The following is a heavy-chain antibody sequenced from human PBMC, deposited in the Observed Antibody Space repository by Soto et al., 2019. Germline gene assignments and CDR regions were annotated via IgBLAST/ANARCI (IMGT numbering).Heavy chain of an antibody. CDR3: AKGTAATFWYFAL. Sequence: EVQLLESGGGLVQPGGSLRLSCAASGFTFSSYAMSWVRQAPGKGLEWVSAITGGGGSTYYADSVRGRFTISRDNSKSTLYLQMNSLRAEDTAVYYCAKGTAATFWYFALWGRGTLVTVSS. V-gene: IGHV3-23*01. CDR1: GFTFSSYA. CDR2: ITGGGGST. D-gene: IGHD2-2*01. J-gene: IGHJ2*01.